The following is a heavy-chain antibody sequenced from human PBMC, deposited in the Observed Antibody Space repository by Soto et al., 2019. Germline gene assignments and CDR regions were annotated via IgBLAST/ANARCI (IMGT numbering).Heavy chain of an antibody. V-gene: IGHV3-23*01. J-gene: IGHJ4*02. CDR1: RLTFSSYA. Sequence: LRLSCAASRLTFSSYAMSWVRQAPGKGLEWVSGISGSGGSTYYADSVKGRFTISRDNSKNTLYLQMNSLRAEDTAVYYCAKLGTGGYFDYWGQGTLVIVSA. CDR2: ISGSGGST. CDR3: AKLGTGGYFDY. D-gene: IGHD7-27*01.